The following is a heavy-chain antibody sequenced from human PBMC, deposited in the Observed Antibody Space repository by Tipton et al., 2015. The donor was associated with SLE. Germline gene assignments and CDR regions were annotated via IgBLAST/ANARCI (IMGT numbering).Heavy chain of an antibody. V-gene: IGHV4-61*09. J-gene: IGHJ3*02. CDR3: ARREWLRPRGAFDI. CDR2: IYTSGST. D-gene: IGHD5-12*01. CDR1: GGSISSGSYY. Sequence: TLSLTCTVSGGSISSGSYYWSWIRQPAGKGLEWIGHIYTSGSTNYNPSLKSRVTISVDTSKNQFSLKLSSVTAADTAVYYCARREWLRPRGAFDIWGQGTMVTVSS.